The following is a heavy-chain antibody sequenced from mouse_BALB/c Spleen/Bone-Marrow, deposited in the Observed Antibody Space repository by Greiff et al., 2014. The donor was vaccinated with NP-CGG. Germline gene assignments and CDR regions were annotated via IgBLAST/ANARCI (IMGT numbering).Heavy chain of an antibody. Sequence: EVQLQESGAELVKPGASVKLSCTASGFNIKDTYMHWVKQRPEQGLEWIGRIDPANGNTKYDPKFQGKATITADTSSNTAYLQLSSRTSEDTAVYYCARYYYGSSYFDYWGQGTTLTVSS. CDR2: IDPANGNT. CDR1: GFNIKDTY. CDR3: ARYYYGSSYFDY. D-gene: IGHD1-1*01. V-gene: IGHV14-3*02. J-gene: IGHJ2*01.